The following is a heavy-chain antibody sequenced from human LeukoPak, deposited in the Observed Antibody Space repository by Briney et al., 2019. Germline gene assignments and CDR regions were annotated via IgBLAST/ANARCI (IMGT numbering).Heavy chain of an antibody. Sequence: GESLKISCKGSGYSFTSYWIGWVRQMPGKGLEWMGIIYPGDSDTRYSPSFQGQVTISADKSISTAYLQWSSLKASDTAMYYCARKYYYDSSGYYPGVSDAFDIWGQGTMVTASS. D-gene: IGHD3-22*01. V-gene: IGHV5-51*01. CDR1: GYSFTSYW. J-gene: IGHJ3*02. CDR2: IYPGDSDT. CDR3: ARKYYYDSSGYYPGVSDAFDI.